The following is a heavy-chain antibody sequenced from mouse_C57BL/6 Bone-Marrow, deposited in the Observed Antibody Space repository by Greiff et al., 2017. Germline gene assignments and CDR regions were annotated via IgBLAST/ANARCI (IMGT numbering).Heavy chain of an antibody. J-gene: IGHJ4*01. CDR2: IDPETGGT. CDR3: TEGTVVAYYYAMVY. V-gene: IGHV1-15*01. D-gene: IGHD1-1*01. Sequence: QVQLQQSGAELVRPGASVTLSCKASGYTFTDYEMHWVKQTPVHGLEWIGAIDPETGGTAYNQKFKGKAILTADKSSSTAYMELRSLTSEDSAVYYCTEGTVVAYYYAMVYWGQGTSVTVSS. CDR1: GYTFTDYE.